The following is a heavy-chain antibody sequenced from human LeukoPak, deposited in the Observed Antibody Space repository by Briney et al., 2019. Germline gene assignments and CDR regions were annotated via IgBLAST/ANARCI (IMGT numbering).Heavy chain of an antibody. CDR3: ARGQRSDAGWGLYYYYYYIDV. J-gene: IGHJ6*03. CDR2: IYYIGST. Sequence: SETLSLTCTVSGGSISSYYWSWIRQPPRKGLEWIGYIYYIGSTNYNPSLKSRVTISVDTSKNQFSLKLSSATAADTAVYYCARGQRSDAGWGLYYYYYYIDVWGKGTTVTVSS. D-gene: IGHD3-10*01. CDR1: GGSISSYY. V-gene: IGHV4-59*01.